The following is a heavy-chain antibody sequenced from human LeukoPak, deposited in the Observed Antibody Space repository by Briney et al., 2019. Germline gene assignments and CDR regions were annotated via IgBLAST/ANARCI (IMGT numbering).Heavy chain of an antibody. CDR1: GGSISNYY. CDR3: VRENYSSGWYGIIDY. J-gene: IGHJ4*02. D-gene: IGHD6-19*01. Sequence: SETLSLTCTVPGGSISNYYWSWIRQPPGKGLEWIRYIYYSGNTNYNPSLKSRVTISVDTSKNQFSLKLSSVTAADTAVYYCVRENYSSGWYGIIDYWGQGTLVTVSS. V-gene: IGHV4-59*01. CDR2: IYYSGNT.